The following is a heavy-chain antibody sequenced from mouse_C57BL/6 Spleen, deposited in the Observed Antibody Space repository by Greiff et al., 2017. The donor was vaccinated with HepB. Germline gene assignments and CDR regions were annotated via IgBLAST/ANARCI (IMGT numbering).Heavy chain of an antibody. J-gene: IGHJ1*03. D-gene: IGHD2-3*01. Sequence: QVQLKQSGAELVRPGSSVKLSCKASGYTFTSYWMHWVKQRPIQGLEWIGNIDPSDSETHYNQKFKDKATLTVDKSSSTAYMQLSSLTSEDSAVYYCARDDGYYGYFDVWGTGTTVTVSS. CDR3: ARDDGYYGYFDV. CDR1: GYTFTSYW. V-gene: IGHV1-52*01. CDR2: IDPSDSET.